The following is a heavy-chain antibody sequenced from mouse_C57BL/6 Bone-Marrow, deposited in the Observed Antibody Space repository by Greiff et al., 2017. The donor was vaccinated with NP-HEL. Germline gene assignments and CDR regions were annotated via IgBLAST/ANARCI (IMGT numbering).Heavy chain of an antibody. Sequence: EVMLVESGGGLVQPGGSLSLSCAASGFTFTDYYMSWVRQPPGKALEWLGFIRNKANGYTTEYSASVKGRFTISRDNSQSILYLQMNALRAEDSATYYCARYMAGSSLWYVDVWGTGTTVTVSS. J-gene: IGHJ1*03. V-gene: IGHV7-3*01. D-gene: IGHD1-1*01. CDR3: ARYMAGSSLWYVDV. CDR2: IRNKANGYTT. CDR1: GFTFTDYY.